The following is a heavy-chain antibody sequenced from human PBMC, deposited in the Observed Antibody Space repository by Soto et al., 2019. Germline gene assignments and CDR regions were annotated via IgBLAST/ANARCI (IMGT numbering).Heavy chain of an antibody. CDR1: AEYFSTYY. CDR3: ARGGSSEWQVALDI. Sequence: QVQQQQWGAGLLKPSETLSLSCAVSAEYFSTYYWNWIRQSPGKGLEWIWEINHTGRNNYNTSLKSSVTMSIDMCKSQLTLRLTSVTAAETGVYYCARGGSSEWQVALDIWGQGKMGTVSS. V-gene: IGHV4-34*01. CDR2: INHTGRN. D-gene: IGHD6-19*01. J-gene: IGHJ3*02.